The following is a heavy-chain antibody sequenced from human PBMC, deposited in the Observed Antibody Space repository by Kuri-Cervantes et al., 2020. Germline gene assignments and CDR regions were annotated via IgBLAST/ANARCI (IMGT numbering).Heavy chain of an antibody. Sequence: SETLSLTCAVSGGSISSGGYSWSWIRQPPGKGLEWIGYIYHSGSTYYNPSLKGRVTISVDRSKNQFSLKLSSVTAADTAVYYCARVGIQEYSSGRDYWGQGTLVTVSS. V-gene: IGHV4-30-2*01. CDR3: ARVGIQEYSSGRDY. CDR1: GGSISSGGYS. CDR2: IYHSGST. D-gene: IGHD6-19*01. J-gene: IGHJ4*02.